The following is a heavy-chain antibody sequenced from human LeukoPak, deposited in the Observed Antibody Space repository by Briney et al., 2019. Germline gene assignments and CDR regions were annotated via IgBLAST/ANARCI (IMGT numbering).Heavy chain of an antibody. CDR3: AKASWVSSTDAVR. V-gene: IGHV3-23*01. CDR1: GLSFSSFA. CDR2: IRGNGKT. Sequence: GSLRLSCAASGLSFSSFAMSWVRQGPARGLEWVSSIRGNGKTFYADSVKGRFTLSSDSSRNTVYFQLNNLRVEDTAIYYCAKASWVSSTDAVRWGQGTLVTVSS. J-gene: IGHJ4*02. D-gene: IGHD3-16*01.